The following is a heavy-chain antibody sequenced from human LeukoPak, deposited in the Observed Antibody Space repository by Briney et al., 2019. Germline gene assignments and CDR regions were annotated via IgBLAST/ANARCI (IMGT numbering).Heavy chain of an antibody. J-gene: IGHJ4*02. V-gene: IGHV3-23*01. D-gene: IGHD5-18*01. CDR2: INGSGGCT. CDR1: GFTFSSYA. CDR3: AKARIQLWLLVN. Sequence: GGSLRLFCAASGFTFSSYATSWARQAPGKGLECVSAINGSGGCTYYADSVKGRFTISRATSKNALYLQMNSMRAGDTAVYYGAKARIQLWLLVNWGQGTLVTVSS.